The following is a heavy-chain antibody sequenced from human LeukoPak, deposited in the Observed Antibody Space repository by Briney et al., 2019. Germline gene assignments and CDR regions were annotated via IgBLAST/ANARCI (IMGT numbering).Heavy chain of an antibody. CDR2: IYYSGST. V-gene: IGHV4-39*01. CDR1: GGSMAYGSFY. Sequence: SETLSLTCTVSGGSMAYGSFYWGWIRQPPGKGLEWFASIYYSGSTYYNPSLKSRVTISVDTSKNQFSLRLSSVTAADTAVYYCARHGNTVTDRSYYFNYWGPGTLVTVSS. J-gene: IGHJ4*02. CDR3: ARHGNTVTDRSYYFNY. D-gene: IGHD1-1*01.